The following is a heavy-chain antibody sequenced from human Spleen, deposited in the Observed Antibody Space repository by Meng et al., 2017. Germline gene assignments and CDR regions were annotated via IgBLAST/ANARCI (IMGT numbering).Heavy chain of an antibody. J-gene: IGHJ4*02. CDR1: GGSVSGYY. D-gene: IGHD3-22*01. V-gene: IGHV4-34*01. Sequence: VQLQQWGAGLLKPSEPLSLTCAVYGGSVSGYYWSWIRQPPGKGLEWIGEINHSGGTNYNPSLKSRVTISVDMSKNQFSLKLSSVTAAETAVYYCARTGSYYDSSGYYYFDYWGQGTLVTVSS. CDR3: ARTGSYYDSSGYYYFDY. CDR2: INHSGGT.